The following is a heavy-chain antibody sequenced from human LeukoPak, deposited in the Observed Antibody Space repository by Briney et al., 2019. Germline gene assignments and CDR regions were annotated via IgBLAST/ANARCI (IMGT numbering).Heavy chain of an antibody. V-gene: IGHV4-34*01. CDR3: ARGLAGSGKDY. Sequence: SETLSLTCAVHGGSFSGYYWSWIRQPPGKGLEWIGEINHSGSTNYNPSLKSRVTISVGTSKNQFSLKLSSVTAADTAVYYCARGLAGSGKDYWGQGTLVTVSS. D-gene: IGHD3-10*01. CDR2: INHSGST. J-gene: IGHJ4*02. CDR1: GGSFSGYY.